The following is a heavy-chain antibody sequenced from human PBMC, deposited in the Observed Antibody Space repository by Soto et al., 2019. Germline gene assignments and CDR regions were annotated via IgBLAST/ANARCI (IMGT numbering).Heavy chain of an antibody. V-gene: IGHV1-3*01. CDR2: INAGNGNT. Sequence: QVQLVQSGAEVKKPGASVKVSCKASGYTFTSYAMHWVRQAPGQRLEWMGWINAGNGNTKYSQKFQGRGTITRDTSASTAYMELSSLRSEDTAVYYCASPGVNYGDDDAFDIWGQGTMVTVSS. J-gene: IGHJ3*02. CDR3: ASPGVNYGDDDAFDI. D-gene: IGHD4-17*01. CDR1: GYTFTSYA.